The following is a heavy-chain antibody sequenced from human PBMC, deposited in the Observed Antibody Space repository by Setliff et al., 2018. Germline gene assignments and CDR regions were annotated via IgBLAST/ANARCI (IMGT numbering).Heavy chain of an antibody. CDR3: SPSTYYYDTSGHSLDY. J-gene: IGHJ4*02. D-gene: IGHD3-22*01. CDR1: FSFSDSA. Sequence: PGGSLRLSWGGFSFSDSAMHWVRQASGKGLEWIGRIRSKANSYATAYAASVKGRFTISRDDSKNTAYLQMNSLKTEDTAVYFCSPSTYYYDTSGHSLDYWDQGTLVTVSS. CDR2: IRSKANSYAT. V-gene: IGHV3-73*01.